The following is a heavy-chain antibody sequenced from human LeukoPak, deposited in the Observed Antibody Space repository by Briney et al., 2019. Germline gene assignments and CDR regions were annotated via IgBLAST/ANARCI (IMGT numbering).Heavy chain of an antibody. Sequence: GGSLRLSCAASGFTFSSYAMHWVRQAPGKGLEWVAVISYDGSNKYYADSVKGRFTISRDNSKNTLYLQMNSLRAEDTAVYYCAKLLYYYDSSQPYWGQGTLVTVSS. CDR1: GFTFSSYA. J-gene: IGHJ4*02. D-gene: IGHD3-22*01. CDR3: AKLLYYYDSSQPY. CDR2: ISYDGSNK. V-gene: IGHV3-30*04.